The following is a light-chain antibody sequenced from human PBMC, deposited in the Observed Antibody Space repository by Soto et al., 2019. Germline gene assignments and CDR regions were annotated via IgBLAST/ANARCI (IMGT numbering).Light chain of an antibody. J-gene: IGLJ3*02. CDR1: RSNVGNNY. Sequence: QSVLTQPPSVSAAPGQKVPISCSGSRSNVGNNYVSWYQHVPGTAPKLLIYDSNRRLSGIPDRFSGSKSCTSATLGITGLQTGDEADYYCQTWDSRLNSALFGGGTKLTVL. CDR3: QTWDSRLNSAL. CDR2: DSN. V-gene: IGLV1-51*01.